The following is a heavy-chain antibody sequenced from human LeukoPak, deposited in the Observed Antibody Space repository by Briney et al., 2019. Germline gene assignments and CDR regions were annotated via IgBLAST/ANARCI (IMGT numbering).Heavy chain of an antibody. CDR3: ARDGDPAAAAPYFDC. V-gene: IGHV1-8*01. D-gene: IGHD6-13*01. CDR2: MNPNSGNT. Sequence: ASVKVSCKASGYTFTSYDINWVRQATGQGLEWMGWMNPNSGNTGYAQKFQGRVTMTRNTSISTAYMELSSLRSEDTAVYYCARDGDPAAAAPYFDCWGQGTLVTVSS. CDR1: GYTFTSYD. J-gene: IGHJ4*02.